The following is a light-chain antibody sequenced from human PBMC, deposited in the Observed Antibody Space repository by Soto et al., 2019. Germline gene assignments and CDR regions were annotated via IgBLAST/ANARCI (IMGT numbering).Light chain of an antibody. J-gene: IGKJ2*03. CDR2: GAS. CDR1: QSVSSNF. V-gene: IGKV3-20*01. Sequence: EIVLTQSPGTLSLSPGERATLSCRASQSVSSNFLTWYQQKPGQAPRLLIYGASSRAAGIPDRFSGSGSGTDFPLTISRLEPEDFAVYYCQQYERSPPMYSFGQGTKLEIK. CDR3: QQYERSPPMYS.